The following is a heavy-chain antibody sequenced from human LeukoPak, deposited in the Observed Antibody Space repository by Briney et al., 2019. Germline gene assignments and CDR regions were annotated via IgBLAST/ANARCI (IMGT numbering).Heavy chain of an antibody. CDR3: AKLVIAAAGRTLDC. Sequence: GRSLRLSCAASGFTFSSYGMHWVRQAPGKGLEWVAVVSYDGSNKYYADFVKGRFTISRDNSKNTLYLQMNSLRAEDTAVYYCAKLVIAAAGRTLDCWGQGTLVTVSS. V-gene: IGHV3-30*18. D-gene: IGHD6-13*01. J-gene: IGHJ4*02. CDR2: VSYDGSNK. CDR1: GFTFSSYG.